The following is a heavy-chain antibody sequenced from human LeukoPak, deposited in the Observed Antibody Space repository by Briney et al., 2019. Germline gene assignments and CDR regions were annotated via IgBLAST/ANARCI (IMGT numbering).Heavy chain of an antibody. CDR2: IWYDGSNK. Sequence: SGRSLRLSCAASGFTFSSYGMQWVRQAPGKGLDWVAGIWYDGSNKNYGDSVKGRFTISRDNSKNTLFLQMDSLRAEDTAVYYCGRVYCGGNCYSPPLPDYWGQGTLVIVSA. V-gene: IGHV3-33*01. J-gene: IGHJ4*02. CDR1: GFTFSSYG. D-gene: IGHD2-21*02. CDR3: GRVYCGGNCYSPPLPDY.